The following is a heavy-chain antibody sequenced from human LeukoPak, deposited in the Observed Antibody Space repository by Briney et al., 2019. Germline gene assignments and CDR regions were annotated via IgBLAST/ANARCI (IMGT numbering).Heavy chain of an antibody. Sequence: SGTLSLTCAFSGGPISSSNWWSWVRQPPGKGLEWIGEIYHSGSTNYNPSLKSRVTISVDKSKNQFSLKLSSVTAADTAAYHCARVGYVPYYGMDVWGQGTTVTVSS. CDR3: ARVGYVPYYGMDV. J-gene: IGHJ6*02. CDR2: IYHSGST. V-gene: IGHV4-4*02. D-gene: IGHD5-12*01. CDR1: GGPISSSNW.